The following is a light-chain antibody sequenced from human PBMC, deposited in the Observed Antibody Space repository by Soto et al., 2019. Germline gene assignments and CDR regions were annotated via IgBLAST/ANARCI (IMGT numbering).Light chain of an antibody. CDR3: QTWGAGVHVL. Sequence: QPVLTQSPSASASLGASVRLTCTLSSGHSSYAIAWHQQQPEKGPRHLMKVNTDGSHSKEDGIPDRFSGSSSGAERYLTISSLQPEDEADYYCQTWGAGVHVLFGGGTKVTVL. J-gene: IGLJ2*01. CDR1: SGHSSYA. CDR2: VNTDGSH. V-gene: IGLV4-69*02.